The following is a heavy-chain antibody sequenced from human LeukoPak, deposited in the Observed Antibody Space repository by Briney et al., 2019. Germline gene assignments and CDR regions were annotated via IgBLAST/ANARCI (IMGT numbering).Heavy chain of an antibody. CDR1: GFTFDDYA. CDR2: ISDSGDRT. CDR3: AHIYYHGSGSYGDY. Sequence: GGSLRLSCAASGFTFDDYAMHWVRQAPGKGLEWVSGISDSGDRTYYADSVKGRFTISRDNSKNTLSLQMNSLRVEDTAVYYCAHIYYHGSGSYGDYWGQGTLVTVSS. J-gene: IGHJ4*02. V-gene: IGHV3-23*01. D-gene: IGHD3-10*01.